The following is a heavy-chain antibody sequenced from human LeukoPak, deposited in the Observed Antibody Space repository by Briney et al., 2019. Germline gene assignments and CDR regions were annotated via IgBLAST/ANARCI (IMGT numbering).Heavy chain of an antibody. Sequence: GASVKVSCKACGYTFTGYYMHWVRPAPGQGLEWMGWINPNSGGTNYAQKLQGRVTMTRDTSISTAYMELSRLISDDTAVYYCARRSSWYYFDYWGQGTLVTVSS. J-gene: IGHJ4*02. CDR3: ARRSSWYYFDY. D-gene: IGHD6-13*01. V-gene: IGHV1-2*02. CDR2: INPNSGGT. CDR1: GYTFTGYY.